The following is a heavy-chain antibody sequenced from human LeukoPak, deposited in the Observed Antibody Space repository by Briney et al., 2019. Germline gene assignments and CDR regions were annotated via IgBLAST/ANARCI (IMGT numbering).Heavy chain of an antibody. D-gene: IGHD4-11*01. CDR3: ARDYDYSNYGPMDV. V-gene: IGHV3-48*01. J-gene: IGHJ6*04. CDR1: GFTFSSYS. Sequence: GGSLRLSCAASGFTFSSYSMNWVRQAPGKGLEWVSYISSSSSTIYYADSVKGRFTISRDNAKNSLYLQMNSLRAEDTAVYYRARDYDYSNYGPMDVWGKGTTVTVSS. CDR2: ISSSSSTI.